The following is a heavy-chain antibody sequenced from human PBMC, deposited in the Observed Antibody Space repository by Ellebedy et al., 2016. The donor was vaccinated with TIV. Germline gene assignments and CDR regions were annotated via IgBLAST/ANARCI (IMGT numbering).Heavy chain of an antibody. J-gene: IGHJ3*02. CDR1: GGSISSSSYY. V-gene: IGHV4-39*07. CDR3: ACMTTVTTAAFDI. D-gene: IGHD4-17*01. CDR2: IYYSGST. Sequence: SETLSLXCTVSGGSISSSSYYWGWIRQPPGKGLEWIGSIYYSGSTYYNPSLKSRVTISVDTSKNQFSLKLSSVTAADTAVYYCACMTTVTTAAFDIWGQGTMVTVSS.